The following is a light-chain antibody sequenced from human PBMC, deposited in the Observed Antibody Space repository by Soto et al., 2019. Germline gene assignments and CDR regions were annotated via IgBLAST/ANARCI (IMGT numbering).Light chain of an antibody. Sequence: DIQMTQSPSTLSASVGDRVTITCRASQSISSWLAWYQQKPGKAPKLLIYKASSLESGVPSRFSGSGSGTDFTLTISSLEPEDFAVYYCLQRNNWPWTFGQGTKVDIK. CDR1: QSISSW. J-gene: IGKJ1*01. CDR3: LQRNNWPWT. CDR2: KAS. V-gene: IGKV1-5*03.